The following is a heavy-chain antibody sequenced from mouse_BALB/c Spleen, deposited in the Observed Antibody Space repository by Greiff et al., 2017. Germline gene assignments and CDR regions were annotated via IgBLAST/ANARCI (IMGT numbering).Heavy chain of an antibody. CDR3: ARGGMGYSMDY. J-gene: IGHJ4*01. D-gene: IGHD2-3*01. CDR2: IYPGDGYT. Sequence: QVQLQQSGAELVRPGSSVKISCKASGYAFSSYWMNWVKQRPGQGLEWIGQIYPGDGYTNYNGKFKGKATLTADKSSSTAYMQLSSLTSEDSAVYFCARGGMGYSMDYWGQGTSVTVSS. V-gene: IGHV1-80*01. CDR1: GYAFSSYW.